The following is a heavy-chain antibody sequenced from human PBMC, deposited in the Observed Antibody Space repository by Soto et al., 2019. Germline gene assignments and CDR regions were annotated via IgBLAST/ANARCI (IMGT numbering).Heavy chain of an antibody. CDR2: IDSDDGKT. CDR1: GFTFSSYA. Sequence: VQLFESGVGLIQPGGSLRLSCVASGFTFSSYAMNWVRQGPGTGLEWVAVIDSDDGKTYYANAVKGRFSISRDNSKNTLFLQMNSLRVEDTATYYCVKAGYTSGLLWGQGTLVTV. J-gene: IGHJ4*02. V-gene: IGHV3-23*01. D-gene: IGHD6-25*01. CDR3: VKAGYTSGLL.